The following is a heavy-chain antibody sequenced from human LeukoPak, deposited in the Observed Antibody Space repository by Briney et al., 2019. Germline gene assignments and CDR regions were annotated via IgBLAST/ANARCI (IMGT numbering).Heavy chain of an antibody. V-gene: IGHV4-39*01. CDR3: ARHHIVVVPAAIFCWFDP. CDR2: IYYSGST. Sequence: SETLSLTCTVSGGSISSSSYYWGWIPQPPGKGLEGIGSIYYSGSTHYNPSLRSRVTISVDTSKNQFSLKLSSVTAADTAVYYCARHHIVVVPAAIFCWFDPWGQGTLVTVSS. J-gene: IGHJ5*02. CDR1: GGSISSSSYY. D-gene: IGHD2-2*01.